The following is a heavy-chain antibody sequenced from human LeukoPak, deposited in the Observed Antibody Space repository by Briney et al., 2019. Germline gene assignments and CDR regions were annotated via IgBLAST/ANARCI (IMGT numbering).Heavy chain of an antibody. CDR2: IYYSGST. Sequence: PSETLSLTCTVSGGSISSYYWSWIRQPPGKGLEWIGYIYYSGSTNYNPSLKSRVTISVDTSKNQFSLKLSSVTAADTAVYYCARAGAVAGHDAFDIWGQGTMVTVSS. D-gene: IGHD6-19*01. CDR3: ARAGAVAGHDAFDI. J-gene: IGHJ3*02. CDR1: GGSISSYY. V-gene: IGHV4-59*01.